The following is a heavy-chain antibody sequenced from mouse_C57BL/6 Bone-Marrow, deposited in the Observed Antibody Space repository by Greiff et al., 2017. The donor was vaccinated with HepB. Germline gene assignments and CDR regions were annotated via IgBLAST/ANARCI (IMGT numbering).Heavy chain of an antibody. CDR2: IYPNSGST. J-gene: IGHJ3*01. CDR1: GYTFTSYW. V-gene: IGHV1-64*01. Sequence: VQLQQPGAELVKPGASVKLSCKASGYTFTSYWMYWVKQRPGQGLEWIGRIYPNSGSTNYNEKFKSKATLTVDKSSSTAYMQVSSLTAEDSAVYYCARRWFAYWGQGTLVTVSA. CDR3: ARRWFAY.